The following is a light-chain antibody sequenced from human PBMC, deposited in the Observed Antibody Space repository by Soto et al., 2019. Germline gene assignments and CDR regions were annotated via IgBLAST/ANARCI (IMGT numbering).Light chain of an antibody. V-gene: IGKV3-11*01. CDR3: QHYGTSLYT. Sequence: EIELTQSPATLSLSPGERATLSCRASQSVSSYLAWYQQKPGQAPRLLIYDASNRATGIPARFSGSGSGTDFTLTISSLEPEDFAVYYCQHYGTSLYTFGQGTKLEIK. J-gene: IGKJ2*01. CDR2: DAS. CDR1: QSVSSY.